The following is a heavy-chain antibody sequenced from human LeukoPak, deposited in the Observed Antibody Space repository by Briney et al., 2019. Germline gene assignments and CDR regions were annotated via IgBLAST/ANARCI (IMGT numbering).Heavy chain of an antibody. V-gene: IGHV1-18*01. J-gene: IGHJ6*03. D-gene: IGHD6-19*01. CDR2: ISAYNGNT. CDR3: ATWNEPGTVGPVAGTGAGYYYYYMDV. Sequence: GASVKVSCKASGYTFTSYGISWVRQAPGQGLEWMGWISAYNGNTNYAQKLQGRVTMTTDTSTSTAYMELSSLRSEDTAVYYCATWNEPGTVGPVAGTGAGYYYYYMDVWGKGTTVTVSS. CDR1: GYTFTSYG.